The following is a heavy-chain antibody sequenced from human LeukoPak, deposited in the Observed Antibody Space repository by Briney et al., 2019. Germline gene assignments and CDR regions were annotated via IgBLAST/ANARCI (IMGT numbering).Heavy chain of an antibody. CDR1: GGSISSYY. CDR2: IYTSGST. V-gene: IGHV4-4*07. CDR3: ARDSSVTGAFDI. D-gene: IGHD4-17*01. J-gene: IGHJ3*02. Sequence: SETQSLTCTVSGGSISSYYWSWIRQPAGKGLEWIGRIYTSGSTNYNPSLKSRVTMSVDTSKNQFSLKLSSVTAADTAVYYCARDSSVTGAFDIWGQGTMVTVSS.